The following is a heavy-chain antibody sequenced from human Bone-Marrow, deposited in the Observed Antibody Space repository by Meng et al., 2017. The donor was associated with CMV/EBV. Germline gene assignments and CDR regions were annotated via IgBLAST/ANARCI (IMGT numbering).Heavy chain of an antibody. CDR2: ISSSSSYI. Sequence: GESLKISCAASGFTFSSYSMNWVHQAPGKGLEWVSSISSSSSYIYYADSVKGRFTISRDNAKNSLYLQMNSLRAEDTAVYYCAGALYPSSGWTLIPFDYWGQGTLVTVSS. CDR1: GFTFSSYS. J-gene: IGHJ4*02. CDR3: AGALYPSSGWTLIPFDY. D-gene: IGHD6-19*01. V-gene: IGHV3-21*01.